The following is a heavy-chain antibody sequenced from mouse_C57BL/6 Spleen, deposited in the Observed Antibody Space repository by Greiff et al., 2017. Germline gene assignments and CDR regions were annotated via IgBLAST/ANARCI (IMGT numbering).Heavy chain of an antibody. CDR3: ARPNYYYGSSYWYFDV. CDR1: GYSFTDYN. D-gene: IGHD1-1*01. J-gene: IGHJ1*03. V-gene: IGHV1-39*01. CDR2: INPNYGTT. Sequence: LKESGPELVKPGASVKISCKASGYSFTDYNMNWVKQSNGKSLEWIGVINPNYGTTSYNQKFKGKATLTVDQSSSTAYMQLNSLTSEDSAVYYCARPNYYYGSSYWYFDVWGTGTTVTVSS.